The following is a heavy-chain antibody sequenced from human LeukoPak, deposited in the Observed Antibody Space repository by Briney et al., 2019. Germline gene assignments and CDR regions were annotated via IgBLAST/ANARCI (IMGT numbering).Heavy chain of an antibody. CDR1: GGSFSSYY. D-gene: IGHD3-22*01. CDR2: INHSGST. V-gene: IGHV4-34*01. Sequence: SETLSLTCAVYGGSFSSYYWSWIRQPPGKGLEWIGEINHSGSTNYNPSLKSRVTISVDTSKNQFSLKLSSVTAADTAVYYCARGRTYYYDSSGYSGPFDYWGQGTLVTVSS. J-gene: IGHJ4*02. CDR3: ARGRTYYYDSSGYSGPFDY.